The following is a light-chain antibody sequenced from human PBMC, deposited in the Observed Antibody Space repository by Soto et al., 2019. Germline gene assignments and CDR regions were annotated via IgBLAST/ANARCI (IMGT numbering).Light chain of an antibody. Sequence: QSVLTQPPSASGTPGQRVTISCSGSSSNIGSNTVNWYQQLPGTAPKLLIYSNNQRPSGVPDRFSGSKSGTSASLAISGLQSEDEADYYCAAWDHSLNVHVVFGGGTKVTVL. CDR1: SSNIGSNT. CDR3: AAWDHSLNVHVV. V-gene: IGLV1-44*01. J-gene: IGLJ2*01. CDR2: SNN.